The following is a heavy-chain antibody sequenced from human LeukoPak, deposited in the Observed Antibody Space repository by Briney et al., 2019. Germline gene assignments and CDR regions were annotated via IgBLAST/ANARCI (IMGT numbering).Heavy chain of an antibody. CDR2: IYYSGST. D-gene: IGHD1-26*01. CDR3: ARVAIVGATSPDY. J-gene: IGHJ4*02. CDR1: GDSISSGDYY. Sequence: SQTLSLTCTVSGDSISSGDYYWSWIRQPPGKGLEWIGYIYYSGSTYYNPSLKSRVTISVDTSKNQFSLKLSSVTAADTAVYYCARVAIVGATSPDYCGQGTLVTVSS. V-gene: IGHV4-30-4*08.